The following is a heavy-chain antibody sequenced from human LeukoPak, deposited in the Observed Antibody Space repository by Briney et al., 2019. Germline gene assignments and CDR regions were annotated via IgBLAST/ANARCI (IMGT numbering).Heavy chain of an antibody. CDR2: IYHSGST. D-gene: IGHD2/OR15-2a*01. V-gene: IGHV4-4*02. CDR3: ARCLNNYYYGMDV. J-gene: IGHJ6*02. CDR1: GGSISSSNW. Sequence: SETLSLTCAVSGGSISSSNWWSWVRQPPGKGLEWIGEIYHSGSTNYNPSLKSRVTISVDKSKNQFSLKLSSVTAADTAVYYCARCLNNYYYGMDVWGQGTTVTVSS.